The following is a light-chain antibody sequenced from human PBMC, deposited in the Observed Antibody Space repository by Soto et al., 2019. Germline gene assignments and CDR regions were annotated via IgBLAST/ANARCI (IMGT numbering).Light chain of an antibody. CDR1: SSDVGGYNY. Sequence: QSALTQPPSASGSPGQSVTISCTGTSSDVGGYNYVSWYQQHPGKAPKLMIYEVSKRPSGVPDRFSGSKSGNTASLTVSGLQAEEEADYYCSSYAGSLDVFGTGTKVTVL. J-gene: IGLJ1*01. CDR3: SSYAGSLDV. CDR2: EVS. V-gene: IGLV2-8*01.